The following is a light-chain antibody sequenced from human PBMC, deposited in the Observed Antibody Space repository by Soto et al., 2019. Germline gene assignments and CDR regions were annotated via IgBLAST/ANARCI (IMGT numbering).Light chain of an antibody. J-gene: IGKJ4*01. Sequence: EIVLTHSPGTLSLSPCERATLSFRASQSVSSNLAWHQQKPGQAPRILMYDASTRATGISARFSGSGSGTEFTLTISRLEPEDSAVYYCQQYGSSPTFGGGTKVDIK. CDR2: DAS. CDR1: QSVSSN. CDR3: QQYGSSPT. V-gene: IGKV3-20*01.